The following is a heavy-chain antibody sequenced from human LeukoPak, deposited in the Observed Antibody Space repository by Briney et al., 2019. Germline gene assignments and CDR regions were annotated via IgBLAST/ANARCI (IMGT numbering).Heavy chain of an antibody. V-gene: IGHV4-59*12. J-gene: IGHJ5*02. D-gene: IGHD3-10*01. CDR2: IYYSGST. CDR1: GGSISSYY. Sequence: SETLSLTCTVSGGSISSYYWSWIRQPPGKGLEWIGYIYYSGSTNYNPSLKSRVTISVDTSKNQFSLKLSSVTAADTAVYYCAREMRIGRITMVRGVIRSSNWFDPWGQGTLVTVSS. CDR3: AREMRIGRITMVRGVIRSSNWFDP.